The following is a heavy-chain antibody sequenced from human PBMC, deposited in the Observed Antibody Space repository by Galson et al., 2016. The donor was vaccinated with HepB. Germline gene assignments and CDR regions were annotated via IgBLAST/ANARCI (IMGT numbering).Heavy chain of an antibody. J-gene: IGHJ4*02. CDR1: GFIFDDYA. CDR3: ATDHTYDSSGFLHY. CDR2: ITWNSYEL. V-gene: IGHV3-9*01. Sequence: SLRLSCAASGFIFDDYAFHWVRQAPGQGLEWVSSITWNSYELGYADSVKGRFTISRDNAKNSLYLQLNSVRAEDTALYYCATDHTYDSSGFLHYWGQGTLVTVSS. D-gene: IGHD3-22*01.